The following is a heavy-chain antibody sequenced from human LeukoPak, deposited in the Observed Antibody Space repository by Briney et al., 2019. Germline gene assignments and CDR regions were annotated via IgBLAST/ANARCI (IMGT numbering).Heavy chain of an antibody. V-gene: IGHV3-21*01. CDR1: GFTFSRHS. CDR3: ARDSGNYLDAFDI. Sequence: GGSLRLSCAASGFTFSRHSINGVRQAPGKGLEWVSSISSSSSYIYYADSVRGRFTIARDNAKNSLYLQMNSLRAEDTAVYYCARDSGNYLDAFDIWGQGTMVTVSS. J-gene: IGHJ3*02. CDR2: ISSSSSYI. D-gene: IGHD1-7*01.